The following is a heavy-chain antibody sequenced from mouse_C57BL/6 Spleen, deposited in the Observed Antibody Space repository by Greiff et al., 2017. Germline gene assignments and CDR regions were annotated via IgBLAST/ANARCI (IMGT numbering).Heavy chain of an antibody. CDR3: ARWVVARDYAMDY. Sequence: VQLQQSGPELVKPGASVKISCKASGYTFTDYYMNWVKQSHGKSLEWIGDINPNNGGTSYNQKFKGKATLTVDKSSSTAYMELRSLTSEDSAVYYCARWVVARDYAMDYWGQGTSVTVSS. CDR1: GYTFTDYY. J-gene: IGHJ4*01. V-gene: IGHV1-26*01. CDR2: INPNNGGT. D-gene: IGHD1-1*01.